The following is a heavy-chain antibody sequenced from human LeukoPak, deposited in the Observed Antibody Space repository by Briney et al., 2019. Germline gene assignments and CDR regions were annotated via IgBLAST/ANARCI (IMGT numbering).Heavy chain of an antibody. CDR1: GDTFSNYA. CDR2: TIPKFHTA. D-gene: IGHD3-9*01. CDR3: ACDILTGHYDVGYYYYMDV. V-gene: IGHV1-69*01. Sequence: SVTVSCKASGDTFSNYAISWARQAPGQGLEWMGGTIPKFHTALYGQKFQGRVTITADESMTTVYMELTSLRSEDTAVYYCACDILTGHYDVGYYYYMDVWGSGTTVTVSS. J-gene: IGHJ6*03.